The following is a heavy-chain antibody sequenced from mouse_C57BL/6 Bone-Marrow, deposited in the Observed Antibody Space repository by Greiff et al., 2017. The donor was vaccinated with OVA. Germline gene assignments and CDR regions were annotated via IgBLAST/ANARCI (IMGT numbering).Heavy chain of an antibody. V-gene: IGHV1-59*01. Sequence: QVQLQQPGAELVRPGTSVKLSCKASGYTFTSYWMHWVKQRPGQGLEWIGVIDPSDSYTNYNQKFKGKATLTVDTSSSTAYMQLSSLTSEDSAVYDCASWSFFDYWGQGTTLTVSS. CDR2: IDPSDSYT. J-gene: IGHJ2*01. CDR3: ASWSFFDY. CDR1: GYTFTSYW.